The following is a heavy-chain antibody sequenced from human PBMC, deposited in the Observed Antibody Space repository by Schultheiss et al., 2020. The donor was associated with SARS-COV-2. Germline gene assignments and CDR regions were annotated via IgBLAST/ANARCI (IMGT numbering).Heavy chain of an antibody. J-gene: IGHJ4*02. CDR3: AGGKGSQWLPSPDY. CDR2: ISWNSGSI. Sequence: GGSLRLSCAASGFTFDDYAMHWVRQAPGKGLEWVSGISWNSGSIGYADSVKGRFTISRDNSKNTLYLQMNSLRAEDTAVYYCAGGKGSQWLPSPDYWGQGTLVTVSS. V-gene: IGHV3-9*01. D-gene: IGHD5-18*01. CDR1: GFTFDDYA.